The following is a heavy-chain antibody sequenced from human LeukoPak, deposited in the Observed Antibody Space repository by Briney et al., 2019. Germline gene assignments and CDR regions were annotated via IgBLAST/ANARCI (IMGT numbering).Heavy chain of an antibody. CDR2: ISGSGGST. D-gene: IGHD6-13*01. J-gene: IGHJ4*02. CDR3: AKGGWGFIAAAGKYYFDY. CDR1: GFTFSSYE. V-gene: IGHV3-23*01. Sequence: HSGGSLRLSCVASGFTFSSYEMNWVRQAPGKGLEWVSAISGSGGSTYYADSVKGRFTISRDNSKNTLYLQMNSLRAEDTAVYYCAKGGWGFIAAAGKYYFDYWGQGTLVTVSS.